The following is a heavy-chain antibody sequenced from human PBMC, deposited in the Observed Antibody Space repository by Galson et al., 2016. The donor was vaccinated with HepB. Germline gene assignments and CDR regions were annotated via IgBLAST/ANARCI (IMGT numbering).Heavy chain of an antibody. CDR2: VRRDDSNT. CDR3: VRDNRGLGDF. Sequence: SLRLSCAASGFTFSSHFMDWVRQSPGKGLVWVSRVRRDDSNTDYADSVKGRFTISRDNAKNILYLQMNSLTVDDTAMYYCVRDNRGLGDFWGQGTTVTVSS. D-gene: IGHD1-14*01. J-gene: IGHJ6*02. CDR1: GFTFSSHF. V-gene: IGHV3-74*01.